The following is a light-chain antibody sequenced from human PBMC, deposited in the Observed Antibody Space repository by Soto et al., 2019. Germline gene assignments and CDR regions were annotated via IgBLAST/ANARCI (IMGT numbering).Light chain of an antibody. CDR3: QQRSIWPIT. CDR2: DAS. CDR1: QSVSSY. V-gene: IGKV3-11*01. Sequence: EIVLTQSPATLSLSPGERATLPCRASQSVSSYLAWYQQTPGQAPRLLIYDASNRATGIPARFSGSGSGTDFTLTISSLEPEDFAVYYCQQRSIWPITFGQGTRLEI. J-gene: IGKJ5*01.